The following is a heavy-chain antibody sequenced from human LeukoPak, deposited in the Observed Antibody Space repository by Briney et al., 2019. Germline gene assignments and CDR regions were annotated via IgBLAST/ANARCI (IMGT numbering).Heavy chain of an antibody. Sequence: SETLSLTCTVSGGSITTYYWTWLRQSPGKGLEWLGHFHYSGSTNYNPSLKSRVTMSVDTSKNQFSLKLSSVTAADTAVYYCARDLGEGFFDYWGQGTLVTVSS. CDR1: GGSITTYY. V-gene: IGHV4-59*12. CDR3: ARDLGEGFFDY. CDR2: FHYSGST. J-gene: IGHJ4*02.